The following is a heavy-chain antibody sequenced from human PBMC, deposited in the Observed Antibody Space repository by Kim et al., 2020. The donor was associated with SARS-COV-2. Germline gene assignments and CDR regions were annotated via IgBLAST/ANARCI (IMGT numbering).Heavy chain of an antibody. D-gene: IGHD3-10*01. V-gene: IGHV4-34*01. CDR3: ARGRSRLLWFGELSTIYYFDY. CDR2: INHSGST. Sequence: SETLSLTCAVYGGSFSGYYWSWIRQPPGKGLEWIGEINHSGSTNYNPSLKSRVTISVYTSKNQFSLKLSSVTAADTAVYYCARGRSRLLWFGELSTIYYFDYWGQGTLVTVSS. J-gene: IGHJ4*02. CDR1: GGSFSGYY.